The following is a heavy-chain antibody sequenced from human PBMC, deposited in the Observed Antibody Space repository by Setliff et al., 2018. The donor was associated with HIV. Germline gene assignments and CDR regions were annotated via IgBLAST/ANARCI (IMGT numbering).Heavy chain of an antibody. CDR2: FYYSGRT. Sequence: SETLSLTCTVSGGSISSSTYYWGWIRQPPGKGLEWIGSFYYSGRTYYSPSLRSRVTISVDTSKNQFSLKLSAVTAADTAVYYCASEAWTSYRSSSGYYYYYMDVWGKGTTVTVSS. CDR1: GGSISSSTYY. J-gene: IGHJ6*03. D-gene: IGHD6-6*01. CDR3: ASEAWTSYRSSSGYYYYYMDV. V-gene: IGHV4-39*07.